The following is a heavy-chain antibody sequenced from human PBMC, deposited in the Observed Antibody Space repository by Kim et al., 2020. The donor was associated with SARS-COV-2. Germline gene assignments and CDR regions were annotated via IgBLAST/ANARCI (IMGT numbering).Heavy chain of an antibody. CDR2: IKQDGSEK. Sequence: GGSLRLSCAASGFTFSSYWMSWVRQAPGKGLEWVANIKQDGSEKYYVDSVKGRFTISRDNAKNSLYLQMNSLRAEDTAVYYCARRGQQLGYDLNYYYYYGMDVWGQGTTVTVSS. J-gene: IGHJ6*02. D-gene: IGHD6-13*01. V-gene: IGHV3-7*01. CDR3: ARRGQQLGYDLNYYYYYGMDV. CDR1: GFTFSSYW.